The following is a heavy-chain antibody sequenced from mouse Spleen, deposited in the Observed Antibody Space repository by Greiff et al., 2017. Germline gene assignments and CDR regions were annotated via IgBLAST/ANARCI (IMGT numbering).Heavy chain of an antibody. CDR3: AKKRGDYDSLAY. V-gene: IGHV2-5-1*01. J-gene: IGHJ3*01. CDR1: GFSLTSYG. D-gene: IGHD2-4*01. CDR2: IWRGGST. Sequence: QVQLQQSGPSLVQPSQSLSITCTVSGFSLTSYGVHWVRQSPGKGLEWLGVIWRGGSTDYNAAFMSRLSITKDNSKSQVFFKMNSLQADDTAIYYCAKKRGDYDSLAYWGQGTLVTVSA.